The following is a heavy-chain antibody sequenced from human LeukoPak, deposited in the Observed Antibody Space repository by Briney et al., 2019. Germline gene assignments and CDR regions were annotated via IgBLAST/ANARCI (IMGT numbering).Heavy chain of an antibody. CDR3: ARGPLYYDYVWGSYRKRYDAFDI. V-gene: IGHV4-34*01. Sequence: PSETLSLTCAVYGGSFSGYYRSWIRQPPGKGLEWIGEINHSGSTNYNPSLKSRFTISVDTSKNQFSLKLSSVTAADTAVYYCARGPLYYDYVWGSYRKRYDAFDIWGQGTMVTVSS. CDR2: INHSGST. D-gene: IGHD3-16*02. J-gene: IGHJ3*02. CDR1: GGSFSGYY.